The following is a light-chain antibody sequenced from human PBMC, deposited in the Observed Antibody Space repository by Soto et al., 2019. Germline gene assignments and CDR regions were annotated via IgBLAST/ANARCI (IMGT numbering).Light chain of an antibody. CDR3: QQRSNWPPWT. CDR1: QTVSRN. J-gene: IGKJ1*01. Sequence: EIVMTQSPATLSVSPGERATLSCRASQTVSRNFAWYQQKPGQPPRLLIYGASARASGVPARFSGSGLGTEFTLTISSLQSEDFAVYYCQQRSNWPPWTFGQGTKVEIK. CDR2: GAS. V-gene: IGKV3-15*01.